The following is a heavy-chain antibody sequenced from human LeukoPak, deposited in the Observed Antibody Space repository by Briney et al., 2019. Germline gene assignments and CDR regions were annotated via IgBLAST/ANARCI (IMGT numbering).Heavy chain of an antibody. CDR2: IFPCWIT. CDR1: GGSISSYY. V-gene: IGHV4-59*01. J-gene: IGHJ6*02. Sequence: PSETLSLTCTVSGGSISSYYWSWIRQPPGKGLEWIGYIFPCWITNYNPSLKSRVTISVDTSKNQFSLKLSSVTAADTAVYYCARGLDIVATETDYYYYYGMDVWGQGTTVTVSS. D-gene: IGHD5-12*01. CDR3: ARGLDIVATETDYYYYYGMDV.